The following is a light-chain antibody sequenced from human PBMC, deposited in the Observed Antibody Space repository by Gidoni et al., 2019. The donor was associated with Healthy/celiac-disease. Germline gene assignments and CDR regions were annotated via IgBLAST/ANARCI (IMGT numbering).Light chain of an antibody. CDR1: QSVSSSY. CDR2: GAS. CDR3: QQYGSSPMYT. J-gene: IGKJ2*01. V-gene: IGKV3-20*01. Sequence: IVLTQSPGTLSLPPGDRATLSCRASQSVSSSYLAWYQQKPGQAPRLLIYGASSRATGIPDRFSGSGSGTDVTLTISRLEAEDYAVYYCQQYGSSPMYTFGQXTKLEIK.